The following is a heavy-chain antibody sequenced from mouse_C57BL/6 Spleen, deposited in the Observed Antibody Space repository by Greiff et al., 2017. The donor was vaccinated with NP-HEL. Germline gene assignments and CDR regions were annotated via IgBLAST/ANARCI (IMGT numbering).Heavy chain of an antibody. D-gene: IGHD2-4*01. CDR1: GYAFTNYL. V-gene: IGHV1-54*01. Sequence: VQLQQSGAELVRPGTSVKVSCKASGYAFTNYLIEWVKQRPGQGLEWIGVINPGSGGTNYNEKFKGKATLTADKSSSTAYMQLSSLTSEDSAVYFCARAYDLNAMDYWGQGTSVTVSS. J-gene: IGHJ4*01. CDR3: ARAYDLNAMDY. CDR2: INPGSGGT.